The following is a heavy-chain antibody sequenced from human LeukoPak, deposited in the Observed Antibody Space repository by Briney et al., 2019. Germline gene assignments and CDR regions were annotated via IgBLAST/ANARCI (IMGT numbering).Heavy chain of an antibody. CDR1: GGTFSSYA. D-gene: IGHD3-22*01. Sequence: ASVKVSCKASGGTFSSYAISWVRQAPGQGLEWMGGIIPIFGTANYAQKFQGRVTITADESTSTAYMELSSPRSEDTAVYYCARDGSSGYYLFDYWGQGTLVTVSS. V-gene: IGHV1-69*13. CDR2: IIPIFGTA. J-gene: IGHJ4*02. CDR3: ARDGSSGYYLFDY.